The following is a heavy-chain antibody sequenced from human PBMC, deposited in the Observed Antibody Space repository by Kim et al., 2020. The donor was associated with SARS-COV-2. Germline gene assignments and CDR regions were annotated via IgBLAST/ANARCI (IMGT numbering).Heavy chain of an antibody. D-gene: IGHD4-17*01. CDR2: INAGNGNT. Sequence: ASVKVSCKASGYTFTSYAMHWVRQAPGQRLEWMGWINAGNGNTKYSQKFQGRVTITRDTSASTAYMELSSLRSEDTAVYYCARESGDLYYYYGMDVWGQGPTVTFSS. CDR3: ARESGDLYYYYGMDV. V-gene: IGHV1-3*01. J-gene: IGHJ6*02. CDR1: GYTFTSYA.